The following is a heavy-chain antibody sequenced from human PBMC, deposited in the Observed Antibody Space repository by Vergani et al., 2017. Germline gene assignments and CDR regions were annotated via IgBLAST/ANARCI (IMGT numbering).Heavy chain of an antibody. CDR2: IIPIFGTA. J-gene: IGHJ3*02. CDR1: GGTFSSYA. Sequence: QVQLVQSGAEVKKPGSSVKVSCKASGGTFSSYAISWVRQAPGQGLEWMGGIIPIFGTANYAQKFQGRVTITADESTSTAYMELSSLRSEDTAVYYCATDLPLVGATPRGAFDIWGQGTMVTVSS. CDR3: ATDLPLVGATPRGAFDI. V-gene: IGHV1-69*01. D-gene: IGHD1-26*01.